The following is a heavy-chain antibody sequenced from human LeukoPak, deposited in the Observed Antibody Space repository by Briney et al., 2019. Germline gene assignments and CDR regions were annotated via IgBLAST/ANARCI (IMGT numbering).Heavy chain of an antibody. CDR3: AKDGQYLY. Sequence: PGGSLRLSCAASGFTFSSYAMHWVRQAPGKGLEWVAVISYDGSNKYYADSVKGRFTISRDNSKSTLYLQMNSLRAEDTAVYYCAKDGQYLYWGQGTLVTVSS. CDR1: GFTFSSYA. V-gene: IGHV3-30*04. CDR2: ISYDGSNK. D-gene: IGHD2/OR15-2a*01. J-gene: IGHJ4*02.